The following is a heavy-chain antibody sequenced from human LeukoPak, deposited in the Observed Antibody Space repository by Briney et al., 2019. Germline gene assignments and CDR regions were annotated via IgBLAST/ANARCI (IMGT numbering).Heavy chain of an antibody. CDR3: ARDRAVTTNFDY. CDR2: IYYSGST. V-gene: IGHV4-59*01. Sequence: PSETLSLTCTGSGGSISSYYWSWIRQPPGKGLEWIGYIYYSGSTNYNPSLKSRVTISVDTSKNQFSLKLSSVTAADTAVYYCARDRAVTTNFDYWSQGTLVTVSS. CDR1: GGSISSYY. J-gene: IGHJ4*02. D-gene: IGHD6-19*01.